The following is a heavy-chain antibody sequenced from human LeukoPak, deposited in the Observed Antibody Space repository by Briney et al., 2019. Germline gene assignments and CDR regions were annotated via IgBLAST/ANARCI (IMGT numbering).Heavy chain of an antibody. CDR2: IYYSGST. V-gene: IGHV4-39*01. J-gene: IGHJ4*02. Sequence: SETLSLTCTVSGGSISSSSYYWGWIRQPPGKGLEWIGSIYYSGSTYYNPSLKSRVTISVDTSKNQFSLKLSSVTAADTAVYYCASQTIPLLGYCSSTSCPYYFDYWGQGTLVTVSS. D-gene: IGHD2-2*01. CDR3: ASQTIPLLGYCSSTSCPYYFDY. CDR1: GGSISSSSYY.